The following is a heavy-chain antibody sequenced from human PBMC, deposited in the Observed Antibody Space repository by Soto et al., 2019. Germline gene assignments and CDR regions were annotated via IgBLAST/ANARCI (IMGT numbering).Heavy chain of an antibody. J-gene: IGHJ4*02. CDR2: IYTSGST. CDR3: APGRSYYALDS. V-gene: IGHV4-4*08. D-gene: IGHD1-26*01. Sequence: QVQLQESGPGLVKPSETLSLTCTVSGGSISSYYWSWIRQPPGKGLEWIGYIYTSGSTNYNPSLRSRGTISVDTSKNQFSLKLTSVTAADTAVYYCAPGRSYYALDSWVQGTLVTVSS. CDR1: GGSISSYY.